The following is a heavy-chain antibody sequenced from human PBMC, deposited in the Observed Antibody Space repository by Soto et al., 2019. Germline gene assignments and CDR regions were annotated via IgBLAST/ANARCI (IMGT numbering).Heavy chain of an antibody. V-gene: IGHV4-4*02. J-gene: IGHJ4*02. D-gene: IGHD1-26*01. CDR1: GGSISSSNW. CDR3: ERGRLVGATGGWLDY. Sequence: PSETLSLTCAVSGGSISSSNWWSWVRQPPGKGLEWIGEIYHSGSTNYNPSLKSRVTISVDKSKNQFSLKLSSVTAADTAVYYCERGRLVGATGGWLDYWGQGTLVTVSS. CDR2: IYHSGST.